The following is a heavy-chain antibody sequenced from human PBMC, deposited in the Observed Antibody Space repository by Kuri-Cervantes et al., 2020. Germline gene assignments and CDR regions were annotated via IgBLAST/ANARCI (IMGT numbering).Heavy chain of an antibody. Sequence: GESLKISCAGSGFTFSSYSMNWVRQAPGKGLEWVSSISSSSSTIYYADSVKGRFTISRDNSKNTLYLQMNSLRAEDTAVYYCASPSIAVAGTWYYYYGMDVWGQGTAVTVSS. J-gene: IGHJ6*02. CDR3: ASPSIAVAGTWYYYYGMDV. CDR1: GFTFSSYS. V-gene: IGHV3-48*01. D-gene: IGHD6-19*01. CDR2: ISSSSSTI.